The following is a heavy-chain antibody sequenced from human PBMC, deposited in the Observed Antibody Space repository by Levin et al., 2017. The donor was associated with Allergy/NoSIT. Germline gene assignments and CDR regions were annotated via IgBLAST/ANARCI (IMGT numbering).Heavy chain of an antibody. CDR2: ISSSGSTI. CDR3: ARYPRIQLWLPLDY. D-gene: IGHD5-18*01. CDR1: GFTFSDYY. Sequence: GGSLRLSCAASGFTFSDYYMSWIRQAPGKGLEWVSYISSSGSTIYYADSVKGRFTISRDNAKNSLYLQMNSLRAEDTAVYYCARYPRIQLWLPLDYWGQGTLVTVSS. V-gene: IGHV3-11*01. J-gene: IGHJ4*02.